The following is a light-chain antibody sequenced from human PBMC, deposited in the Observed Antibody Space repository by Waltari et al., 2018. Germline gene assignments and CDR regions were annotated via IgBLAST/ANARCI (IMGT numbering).Light chain of an antibody. V-gene: IGLV2-14*03. CDR3: SSYTDTNTLHVV. CDR2: GVT. CDR1: SSDIGDFNY. Sequence: SALTQPASVSGSPGQSITISCTGTSSDIGDFNYISWYQQHPGEGPKLIIYGVTKRPSGVSNRFSGSKSGNTASLTISGPQADDEAEYFCSSYTDTNTLHVVFGGGTKLSVL. J-gene: IGLJ2*01.